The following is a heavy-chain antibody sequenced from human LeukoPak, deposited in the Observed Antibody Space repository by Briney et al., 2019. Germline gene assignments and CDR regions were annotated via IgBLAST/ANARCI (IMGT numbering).Heavy chain of an antibody. D-gene: IGHD1-26*01. Sequence: ASVKVSCKASGGTFSNYAISWVRQAPGQGLEWMGWINPNSGGTNYAQKFQGRVTMTRDTSISTAYMELSRLRSDDTAVYYCASSIVGATFYWGQGTLVTVSS. CDR1: GGTFSNYA. CDR3: ASSIVGATFY. J-gene: IGHJ4*02. V-gene: IGHV1-2*02. CDR2: INPNSGGT.